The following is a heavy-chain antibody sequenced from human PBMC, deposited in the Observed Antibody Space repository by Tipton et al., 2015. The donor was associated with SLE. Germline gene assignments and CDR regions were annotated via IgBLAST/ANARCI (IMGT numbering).Heavy chain of an antibody. D-gene: IGHD1-14*01. CDR3: ARLGTEWAYVDV. Sequence: GLVKPSETLSLTCTVSGGSVGSGSYYWSWIRQPPGKGLEWIGEIYHSGSTNYNASLKSRVTISVDKSKNQFSLKLSSVTAADTAVYYYARLGTEWAYVDVWGKGTTVTVSS. CDR2: IYHSGST. J-gene: IGHJ6*04. CDR1: GGSVGSGSYY. V-gene: IGHV4-61*01.